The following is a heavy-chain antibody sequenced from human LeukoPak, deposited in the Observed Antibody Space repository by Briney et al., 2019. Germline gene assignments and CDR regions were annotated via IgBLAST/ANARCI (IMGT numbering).Heavy chain of an antibody. D-gene: IGHD3-16*02. CDR2: IYHSGST. CDR1: GGSVGSDGYS. J-gene: IGHJ3*02. CDR3: ARVIDTAFDI. Sequence: PSQTLSLTCVVSGGSVGSDGYSWTWIRQPPGKGLEWIGSIYHSGSTYYNPSLKSRVTISVDRSKNQFSLKLSSVTAADTAVYYCARVIDTAFDIWGQGTMVTVSS. V-gene: IGHV4-30-2*01.